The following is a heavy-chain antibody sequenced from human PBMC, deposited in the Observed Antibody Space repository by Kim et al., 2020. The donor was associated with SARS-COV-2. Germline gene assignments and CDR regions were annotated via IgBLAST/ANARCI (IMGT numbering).Heavy chain of an antibody. CDR3: ASSMHSSYVRAGMDV. V-gene: IGHV3-48*02. D-gene: IGHD5-18*01. J-gene: IGHJ6*01. Sequence: DAVKGRVTISRDNVKNSLYMQMNGLRDEETAVYYCASSMHSSYVRAGMDVWGQGTTVTVSS.